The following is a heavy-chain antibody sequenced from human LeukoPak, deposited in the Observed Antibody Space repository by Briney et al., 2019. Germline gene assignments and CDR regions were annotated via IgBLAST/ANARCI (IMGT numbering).Heavy chain of an antibody. J-gene: IGHJ6*02. CDR2: ISWNSGSI. CDR1: GFTFDDHA. D-gene: IGHD6-13*01. V-gene: IGHV3-9*01. CDR3: AKDIGSNWPYGMDV. Sequence: GGSLRLSCAASGFTFDDHAMHWVRQAPWKGLEWVSGISWNSGSIGYADSVKGRFTISRDNAKSSLYLQMNSLRAEDTALYYCAKDIGSNWPYGMDVWGQGTTVTVPS.